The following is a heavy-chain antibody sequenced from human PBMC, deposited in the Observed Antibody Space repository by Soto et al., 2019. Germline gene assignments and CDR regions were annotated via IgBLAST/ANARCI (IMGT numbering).Heavy chain of an antibody. CDR2: IKPDGSEK. V-gene: IGHV3-7*04. D-gene: IGHD3-22*01. J-gene: IGHJ3*02. CDR1: GFTLSSRW. Sequence: GSLRLSCAASGFTLSSRWMNWVRQAPGKGLEWVANIKPDGSEKWYVDSVKGRFTISRDNAKNSLYLQMNSLRAEDTAVYYCARGDYYDSSGPFSDAFDIWGQGTMVTVSS. CDR3: ARGDYYDSSGPFSDAFDI.